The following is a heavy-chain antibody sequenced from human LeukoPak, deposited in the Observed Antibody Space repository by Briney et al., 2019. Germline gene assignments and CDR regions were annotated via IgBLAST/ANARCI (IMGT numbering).Heavy chain of an antibody. Sequence: ASVKVSCKASGYTFTSYAMHWVRQAPGQGLEWMGWINAGNGNTKYSQKFQGRVTITRDTSASTAYMELSSLRSEDTAVYYCARDRGGSYVYDDYWGQGTLVTVSS. CDR2: INAGNGNT. CDR3: ARDRGGSYVYDDY. D-gene: IGHD1-26*01. V-gene: IGHV1-3*01. CDR1: GYTFTSYA. J-gene: IGHJ4*02.